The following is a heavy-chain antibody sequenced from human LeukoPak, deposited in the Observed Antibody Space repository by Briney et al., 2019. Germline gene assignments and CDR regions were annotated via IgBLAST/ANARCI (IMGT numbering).Heavy chain of an antibody. CDR3: ARARNYSYYSGSRNAFDI. D-gene: IGHD5-12*01. CDR1: GFTFSSDW. CDR2: INSDGSST. Sequence: GGSLRLSCAASGFTFSSDWMNWVRHAPGKGLVWVSRINSDGSSTSYADSVKGTFTIARDNAKNSLYLKRNSLRAEDTSVYYCARARNYSYYSGSRNAFDIWGQGTMVTVSS. V-gene: IGHV3-74*01. J-gene: IGHJ3*02.